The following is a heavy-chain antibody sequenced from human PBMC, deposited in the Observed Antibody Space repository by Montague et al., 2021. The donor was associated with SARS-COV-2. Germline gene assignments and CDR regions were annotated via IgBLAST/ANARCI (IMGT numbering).Heavy chain of an antibody. CDR2: INGGSSVM. D-gene: IGHD2-2*01. CDR1: GFNFGVYE. J-gene: IGHJ5*02. CDR3: APAVPVADDS. Sequence: SLRLSCAASGFNFGVYEMNWVRQTPGKGLEWVSYINGGSSVMYYXDSVMGRFTISRDNAESSLYLQMNSLRAEDTAAYYCAPAVPVADDSWGQGTLVTVSS. V-gene: IGHV3-48*03.